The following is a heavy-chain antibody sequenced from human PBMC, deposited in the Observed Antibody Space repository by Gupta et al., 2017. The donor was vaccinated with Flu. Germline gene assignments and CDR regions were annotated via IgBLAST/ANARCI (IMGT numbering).Heavy chain of an antibody. CDR3: ARRAAIFGVVTGYYMDV. D-gene: IGHD3-3*01. CDR1: GGPIKSYY. Sequence: QEPLPEWGPGLVKPSETLSLSCIVAGGPIKSYYWSWVRKPPGKGLEWIGDISYTGSTNYNSSLKRRVTISVDTSNNQFSLKVTSVTAADTAVYYCARRAAIFGVVTGYYMDVWGKGTTVTVSS. J-gene: IGHJ6*03. V-gene: IGHV4-59*01. CDR2: ISYTGST.